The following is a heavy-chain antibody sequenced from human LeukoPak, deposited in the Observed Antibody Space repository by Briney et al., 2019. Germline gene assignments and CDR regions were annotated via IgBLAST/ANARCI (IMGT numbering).Heavy chain of an antibody. CDR3: ASEIYSGSTGDY. V-gene: IGHV4-34*01. D-gene: IGHD1-26*01. J-gene: IGHJ4*02. CDR1: GGPFSGYY. CDR2: INHSGST. Sequence: SETLSLTCAVYGGPFSGYYWSWIRQPPGKGLEWIGEINHSGSTNYNPSLKSRVTISVDTSKNQFSLKLSSVTAADTAVYYCASEIYSGSTGDYWGQGTLVTVSS.